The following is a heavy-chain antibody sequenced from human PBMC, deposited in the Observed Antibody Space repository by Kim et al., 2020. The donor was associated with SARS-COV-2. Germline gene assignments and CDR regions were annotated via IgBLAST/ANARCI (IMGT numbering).Heavy chain of an antibody. J-gene: IGHJ6*02. CDR2: IYYSGST. V-gene: IGHV4-59*13. CDR1: GGSISSYY. CDR3: ARVGYSSSWLGGMNYYYYYGMDV. Sequence: SETLSLTCTVSGGSISSYYWSWIRQPPGKGLEWIGYIYYSGSTNYNPSLKSRVTISVDTSKNQFSLKLSSVTASDTAVYYCARVGYSSSWLGGMNYYYYYGMDVWGQGTTVTVSS. D-gene: IGHD6-13*01.